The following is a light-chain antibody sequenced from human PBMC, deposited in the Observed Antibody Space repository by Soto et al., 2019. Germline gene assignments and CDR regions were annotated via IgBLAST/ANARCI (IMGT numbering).Light chain of an antibody. CDR1: QSVSNY. J-gene: IGKJ2*01. Sequence: EIVLTQSPATLSLSPGETATLSCRASQSVSNYLAWYPQKPGQAPRLLIYDASNRATGIPARFSGSWSGKDFTLTISSLEPEDFAVYYCQQRTNWPPYTFGQGTKLEI. CDR2: DAS. CDR3: QQRTNWPPYT. V-gene: IGKV3-11*01.